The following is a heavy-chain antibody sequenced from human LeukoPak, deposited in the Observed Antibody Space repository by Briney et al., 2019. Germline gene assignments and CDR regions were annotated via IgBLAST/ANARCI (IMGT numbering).Heavy chain of an antibody. CDR2: INHSGST. V-gene: IGHV4-34*01. CDR1: GGSFSGYY. Sequence: SQTLSLTCAVYGGSFSGYYWSWIRQPPGKGLEWIGEINHSGSTNYNPSLKSRVTISVDTSKNQFSLKLSSVTAADTAVYYCARGRTLDYWGQGTLVTVSS. CDR3: ARGRTLDY. J-gene: IGHJ4*02. D-gene: IGHD1-14*01.